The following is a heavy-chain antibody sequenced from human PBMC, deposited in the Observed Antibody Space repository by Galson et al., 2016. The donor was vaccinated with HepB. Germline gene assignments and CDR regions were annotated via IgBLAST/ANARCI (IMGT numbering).Heavy chain of an antibody. Sequence: SLRLSCAASGFTFSNYAMSWVRQAPGKGLEWVSSISGSGGSTYYADSVKGRFTISRDNAENSLYLQMDSLTAEDTAMYYCARARIAALGTGAFDMWGQGTMVTVSS. D-gene: IGHD6-13*01. V-gene: IGHV3-23*01. CDR3: ARARIAALGTGAFDM. CDR1: GFTFSNYA. CDR2: ISGSGGST. J-gene: IGHJ3*02.